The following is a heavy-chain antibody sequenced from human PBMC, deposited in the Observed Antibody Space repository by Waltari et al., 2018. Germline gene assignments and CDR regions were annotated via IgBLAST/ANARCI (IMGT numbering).Heavy chain of an antibody. Sequence: EVLLVESGGSLVKPGGSLRLSCGASGSRFSSCEMNWVRQAPGKGLEWLSYISSSGQTIYYRDSVKGRFTISRDNAENSLFLQMSSLRVEDSAVYYCAREPRFRQSGMDVWGQGTTVTVSS. V-gene: IGHV3-48*03. CDR3: AREPRFRQSGMDV. CDR1: GSRFSSCE. CDR2: ISSSGQTI. J-gene: IGHJ6*02. D-gene: IGHD2-21*01.